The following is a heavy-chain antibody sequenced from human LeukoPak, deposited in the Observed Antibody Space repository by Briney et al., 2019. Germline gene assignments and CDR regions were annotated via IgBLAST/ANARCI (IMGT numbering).Heavy chain of an antibody. CDR1: GGSISSGNW. V-gene: IGHV4-4*02. CDR3: ARKISAAGSRWFDP. D-gene: IGHD6-13*01. Sequence: SETLSLTCAVSGGSISSGNWWSWVRQPPGKGLEWIGEIYHSGSTNYNPSLKSRVTISVDKSKDQFSLKLSSVTAADTAVYYCARKISAAGSRWFDPWGQGTLVTVSS. CDR2: IYHSGST. J-gene: IGHJ5*02.